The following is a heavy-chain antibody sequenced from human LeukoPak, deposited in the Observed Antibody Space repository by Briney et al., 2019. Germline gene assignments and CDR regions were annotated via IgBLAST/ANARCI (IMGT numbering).Heavy chain of an antibody. J-gene: IGHJ4*02. CDR1: GFTFRSYS. D-gene: IGHD6-19*01. CDR2: ISSSSSYI. CDR3: ARKAVAGTFDY. V-gene: IGHV3-21*01. Sequence: GGSLRLSCAASGFTFRSYSMNWVRQAPGKGLGWVSSISSSSSYIYYADSVKGRFTISRDNAKNSLYLQMNSLRAEDTAVYYCARKAVAGTFDYWGQGTLVTVSS.